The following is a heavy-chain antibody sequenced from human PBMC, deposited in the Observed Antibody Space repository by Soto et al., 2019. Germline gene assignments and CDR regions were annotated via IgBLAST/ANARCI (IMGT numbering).Heavy chain of an antibody. CDR3: ASGGSGYVWFNEF. CDR2: IIPVFSTA. V-gene: IGHV1-69*01. D-gene: IGHD3-22*01. J-gene: IGHJ4*02. Sequence: QEQLVQSGAEVKKPGSSVKVSCKASGGLFSSYAISWVRQSPGQGLEWMGGIIPVFSTAYYAQKFQGRVTITADESTNTAYVELSSLRSEDTAMYYCASGGSGYVWFNEFWGQGSLVTVSS. CDR1: GGLFSSYA.